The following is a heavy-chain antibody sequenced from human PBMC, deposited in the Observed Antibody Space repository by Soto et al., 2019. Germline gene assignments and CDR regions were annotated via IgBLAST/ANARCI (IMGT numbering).Heavy chain of an antibody. V-gene: IGHV4-4*02. CDR2: IYHSGNT. J-gene: IGHJ5*02. D-gene: IGHD3-9*01. CDR3: ARAIEYSDWPSP. Sequence: PSETLSLTCTVSSGSISSNNWWTWVRQPPGKGLEWIGEIYHSGNTNYNPSLKSRVTISVDKSKNQFFLKLSSVTAADTAVYYCARAIEYSDWPSPWGQGTLVTVSS. CDR1: SGSISSNNW.